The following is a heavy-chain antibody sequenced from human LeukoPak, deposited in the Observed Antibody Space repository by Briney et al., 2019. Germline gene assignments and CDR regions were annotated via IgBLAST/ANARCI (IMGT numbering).Heavy chain of an antibody. D-gene: IGHD2-8*01. CDR3: ARDRGECTNGVCYYHDFDY. V-gene: IGHV3-48*04. Sequence: GGSLRLSCAASGFTFSTYSLNWVRQAPGKGLEWVSYIRSDDTTIWYADSVRGRFTISRDNAKNSLSLHMNSLRAEDTAVYYCARDRGECTNGVCYYHDFDYWGQGTLVTVSS. CDR2: IRSDDTTI. J-gene: IGHJ4*02. CDR1: GFTFSTYS.